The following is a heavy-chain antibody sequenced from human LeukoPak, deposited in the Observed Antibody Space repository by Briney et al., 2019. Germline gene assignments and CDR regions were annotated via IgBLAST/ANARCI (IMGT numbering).Heavy chain of an antibody. CDR2: ISGTGGTT. CDR3: ARRPMDTAYQN. D-gene: IGHD5-18*01. J-gene: IGHJ4*02. CDR1: GFTFSDYY. V-gene: IGHV3-23*01. Sequence: PGGSLRLSCAASGFTFSDYYMDWVRQAPGKGLEWVSFISGTGGTTYYADSVKGRFTISRDNSKNTLYLQMNSLRVDDTAIYYCARRPMDTAYQNWGQGTLVTVSS.